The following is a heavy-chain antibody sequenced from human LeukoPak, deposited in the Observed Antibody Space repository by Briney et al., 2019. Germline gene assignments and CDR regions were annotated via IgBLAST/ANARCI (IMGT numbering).Heavy chain of an antibody. D-gene: IGHD7-27*01. Sequence: GGSLRLSCAASGVPFSNAWMSWVRQAPGKGLEWVGRVKSKTDGGTSDYAAPVKGRFTISRDDSKNTLYLQMNSLKSEDTAVYYCTHEMNWGFSFDYWGQGSLVTVSS. V-gene: IGHV3-15*01. CDR3: THEMNWGFSFDY. J-gene: IGHJ4*02. CDR1: GVPFSNAW. CDR2: VKSKTDGGTS.